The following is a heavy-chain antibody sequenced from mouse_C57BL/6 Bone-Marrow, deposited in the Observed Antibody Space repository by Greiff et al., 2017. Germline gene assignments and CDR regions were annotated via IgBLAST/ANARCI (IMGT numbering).Heavy chain of an antibody. D-gene: IGHD1-2*01. Sequence: QVQLQQPGAELVKPGASVKLSCKASGYTFTSYWMHWVKQRPGQGLEWIGMIHPNSGSTNYNEKFKSKATLTVDTSSSTAYMQLSSLTAEDSAVYYCARNYGIDYWGQGTTLTVSS. CDR3: ARNYGIDY. CDR2: IHPNSGST. CDR1: GYTFTSYW. J-gene: IGHJ2*01. V-gene: IGHV1-64*01.